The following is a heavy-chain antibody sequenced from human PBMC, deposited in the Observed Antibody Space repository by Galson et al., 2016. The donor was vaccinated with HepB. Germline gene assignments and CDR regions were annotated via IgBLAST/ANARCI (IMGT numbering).Heavy chain of an antibody. CDR1: GFTFSAYA. CDR2: ISYDGNNE. Sequence: SLRLSCAASGFTFSAYAMHWVRQAPGKGLEWVAVISYDGNNEYYADSVKGRFTMSRDENTLYLHLNSLGAEDTAVYYCAKDLSSGSYHAIEYWGQGTLVTVSS. CDR3: AKDLSSGSYHAIEY. V-gene: IGHV3-30*18. J-gene: IGHJ4*02. D-gene: IGHD3-22*01.